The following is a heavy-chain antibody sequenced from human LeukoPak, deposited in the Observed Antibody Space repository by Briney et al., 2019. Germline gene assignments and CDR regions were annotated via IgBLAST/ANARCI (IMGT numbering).Heavy chain of an antibody. Sequence: PSETLSLTCTVSGGSISSYYWSWIRQPPGKGLEWIGYIYHSGSTYYNPSLKSRVTISVDRSKNQFSLKLSSVTAADTAVYYCAVQSGYDAFDIWGQGTMVTVSS. CDR2: IYHSGST. CDR1: GGSISSYY. J-gene: IGHJ3*02. D-gene: IGHD3-22*01. V-gene: IGHV4-59*04. CDR3: AVQSGYDAFDI.